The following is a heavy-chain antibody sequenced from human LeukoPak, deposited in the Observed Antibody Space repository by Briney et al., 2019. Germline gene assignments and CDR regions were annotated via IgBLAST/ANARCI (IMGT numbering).Heavy chain of an antibody. CDR2: IKQVGGEK. V-gene: IGHV3-7*03. D-gene: IGHD4-17*01. Sequence: PGGSLRLSCAASGFTFSRYWMRWVRQAPGKGLEWVANIKQVGGEKYYVDSVKGRFTISRDNAKNSLYLQMNSLRAEDTAVYNCARVRGDYYFDYWGQGTLVTVSS. CDR1: GFTFSRYW. CDR3: ARVRGDYYFDY. J-gene: IGHJ4*02.